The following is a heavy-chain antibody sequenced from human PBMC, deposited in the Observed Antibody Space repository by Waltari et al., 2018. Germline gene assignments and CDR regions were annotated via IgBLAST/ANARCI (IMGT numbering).Heavy chain of an antibody. CDR3: AAGPRYCSSTSCYDYYGMDV. CDR2: IVVGSGNT. CDR1: GFTFTSSA. D-gene: IGHD2-2*01. J-gene: IGHJ6*02. V-gene: IGHV1-58*02. Sequence: QMQLVQSGPEVKKPGTSVKVSCKASGFTFTSSAMQWVRQARGQRLEWIGWIVVGSGNTNYAQKFQERVTITRYMSTSTAYMELSSLRSEDTAVYYCAAGPRYCSSTSCYDYYGMDVWGQGTTVTVSS.